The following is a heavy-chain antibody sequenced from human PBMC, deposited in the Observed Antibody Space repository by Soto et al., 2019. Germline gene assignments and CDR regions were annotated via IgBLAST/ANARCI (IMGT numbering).Heavy chain of an antibody. CDR3: LKDESINWYSGHFRH. CDR2: INWNSGSI. Sequence: ESGGGLVQPGRSLRLSCAASGFTFDDYAMHWVRQVPGKGLEWVSGINWNSGSIGYGDSVKGRFAISSDNAKNSLHLQMNSLSAEDTAFYYCLKDESINWYSGHFRHWGQGTLVTVSS. D-gene: IGHD6-13*01. J-gene: IGHJ1*01. V-gene: IGHV3-9*01. CDR1: GFTFDDYA.